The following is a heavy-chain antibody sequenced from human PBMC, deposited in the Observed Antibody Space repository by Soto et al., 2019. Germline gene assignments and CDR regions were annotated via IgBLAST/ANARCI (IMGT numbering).Heavy chain of an antibody. CDR3: ARESIVGDYYYYGMDV. J-gene: IGHJ6*02. CDR1: GYTFTSYA. CDR2: INAGNGNT. V-gene: IGHV1-3*01. Sequence: ASVKVSCKASGYTFTSYAMHWVRQAPGQRLEWMGWINAGNGNTKYSQKFQGRVTITRDTSASTAYMELSSLRSEDTAVYYCARESIVGDYYYYGMDVWGQGTTVTVSS. D-gene: IGHD3-16*02.